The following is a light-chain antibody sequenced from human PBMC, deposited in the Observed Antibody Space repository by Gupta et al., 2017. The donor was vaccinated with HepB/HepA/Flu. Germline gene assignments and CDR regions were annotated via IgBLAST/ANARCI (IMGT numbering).Light chain of an antibody. CDR1: KLGDKY. CDR3: QAWDSSTVV. V-gene: IGLV3-1*01. Sequence: SYELTQPPPVSVSPGQTARITCSGDKLGDKYACWYQQEPGQSPVLVIYQDSKRPSGIPERLSGSNSGNTATLTISGTQAMDEADYYCQAWDSSTVVFGGGTKLTVL. CDR2: QDS. J-gene: IGLJ2*01.